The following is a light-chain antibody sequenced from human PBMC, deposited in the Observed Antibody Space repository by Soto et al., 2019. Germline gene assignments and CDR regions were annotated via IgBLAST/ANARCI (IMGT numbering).Light chain of an antibody. CDR3: QQYAGSPWT. J-gene: IGKJ1*01. Sequence: EIVLTQSPGTLSLSPGERATLSCRASQTVTSSYLAWYQQKPGQAPRLLIYGASSRATGIPDRFSGSGSGTDFTLTITRLEPEEFAVYSCQQYAGSPWTFGQGTKVEIK. CDR1: QTVTSSY. CDR2: GAS. V-gene: IGKV3-20*01.